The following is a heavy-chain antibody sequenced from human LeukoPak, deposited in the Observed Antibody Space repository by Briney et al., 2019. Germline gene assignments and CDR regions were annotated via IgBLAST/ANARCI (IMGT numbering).Heavy chain of an antibody. CDR2: IYYSGST. J-gene: IGHJ4*02. D-gene: IGHD4/OR15-4a*01. CDR1: GGSISSYY. V-gene: IGHV4-59*01. CDR3: ARAPYGGATDY. Sequence: SETLSLTCTVSGGSISSYYWSWVRQPPGKGLEWIGYIYYSGSTNYNPSLKSRVTISVDTSKNQFSLKLSSVTAADTAVYYCARAPYGGATDYWGQGTLVTVSS.